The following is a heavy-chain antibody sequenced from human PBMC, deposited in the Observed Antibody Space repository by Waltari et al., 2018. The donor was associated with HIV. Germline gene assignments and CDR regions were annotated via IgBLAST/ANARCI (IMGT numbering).Heavy chain of an antibody. Sequence: QVQVVESGGSMVQPGWSRRLSCAGSGFGLSSYGLDWVRQAPGKGLEWVALIWYDGSKKYYGDSVKGRFTIFSDKSKNTVFLQMTRLRVEDTATYYCARGEGGYTYGYNWLDLWGQGTVVTVSS. CDR2: IWYDGSKK. CDR1: GFGLSSYG. V-gene: IGHV3-33*01. CDR3: ARGEGGYTYGYNWLDL. D-gene: IGHD1-26*01. J-gene: IGHJ5*02.